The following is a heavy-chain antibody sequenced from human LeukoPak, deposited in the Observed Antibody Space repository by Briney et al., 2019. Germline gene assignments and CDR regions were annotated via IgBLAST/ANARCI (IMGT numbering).Heavy chain of an antibody. D-gene: IGHD3-3*01. CDR2: VHLDGRT. CDR3: AREGGFFRPLDY. Sequence: SESLSLTCGVSGGSVTSTNWWTWVRQPPGKGLEWIGEVHLDGRTNYNPSLKSRLTMSVDLSENHISLKLTSVTAADTAVYYCAREGGFFRPLDYSGQGTLVTVSS. CDR1: GGSVTSTNW. J-gene: IGHJ4*02. V-gene: IGHV4-4*02.